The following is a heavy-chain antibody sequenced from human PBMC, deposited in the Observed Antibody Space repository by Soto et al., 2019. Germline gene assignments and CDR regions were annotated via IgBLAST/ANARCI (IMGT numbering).Heavy chain of an antibody. CDR1: GFTLSSTRMA. Sequence: QITLKESGPTLVKPTQTLTLTCTFSGFTLSSTRMAMGWIRQPPGKAMEWLALIYWDDDKRYSPFLKSRLTINKDTTKNQVVLTMSNMDPVDTARYYCAHIVVAGLGYYFDYWGQGTLVTVSS. CDR3: AHIVVAGLGYYFDY. D-gene: IGHD6-19*01. V-gene: IGHV2-5*02. CDR2: IYWDDDK. J-gene: IGHJ4*02.